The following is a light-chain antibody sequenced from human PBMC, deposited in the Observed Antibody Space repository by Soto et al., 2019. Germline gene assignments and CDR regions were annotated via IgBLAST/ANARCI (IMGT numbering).Light chain of an antibody. CDR2: RAS. Sequence: EIVMTQSPATLSVSPGERATLSCRASQSVSSNLAWYQQKPGQAPRLLIYRASTSATGIPARFSGSGSGTKFTRTISSLKSEDIAVYYCQQYNNWPRTFGQGTKVEIK. CDR1: QSVSSN. V-gene: IGKV3-15*01. J-gene: IGKJ1*01. CDR3: QQYNNWPRT.